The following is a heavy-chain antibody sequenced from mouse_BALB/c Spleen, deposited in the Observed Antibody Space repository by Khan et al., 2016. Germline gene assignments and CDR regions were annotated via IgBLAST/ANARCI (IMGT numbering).Heavy chain of an antibody. CDR1: GYSFTGYN. V-gene: IGHV1-39*01. CDR3: ARGYGNFVNGYFDV. J-gene: IGHJ1*01. D-gene: IGHD2-10*02. Sequence: VQLQQSGPELEKPGASVKISCKASGYSFTGYNMNWVKQSNGKRREWIGNIDPYSGGTSYKQKFKGKATLTVDNSSSTAYMQLKSLTSEDSAVYYCARGYGNFVNGYFDVWGAGTTVTVSS. CDR2: IDPYSGGT.